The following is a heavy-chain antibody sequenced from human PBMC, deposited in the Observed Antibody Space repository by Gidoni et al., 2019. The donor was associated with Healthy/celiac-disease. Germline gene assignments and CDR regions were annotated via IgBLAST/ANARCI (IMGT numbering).Heavy chain of an antibody. V-gene: IGHV4-38-2*02. CDR3: AREGRVVGATTHDY. CDR2: IYHSGST. D-gene: IGHD1-26*01. Sequence: QVQLQESGPGLVKPSETLSLTCAVSGYSISSGYYWGWIRQPPGKGLEWIGSIYHSGSTYYNPCLKSRVTISVDTSKNQFSLKRSSVTAADTAVYDCAREGRVVGATTHDYWGQGTLVTVSS. J-gene: IGHJ4*02. CDR1: GYSISSGYY.